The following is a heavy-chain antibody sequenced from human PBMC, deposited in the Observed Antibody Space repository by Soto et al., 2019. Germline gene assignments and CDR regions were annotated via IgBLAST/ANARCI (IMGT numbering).Heavy chain of an antibody. Sequence: GASVKVSCEASGGTFSSYTISWVRQAPGQGLEWMGRIIPILGIANYAQKFQGRVTITADKSTSTAYMELSSLRSEDTAVYYCASTPITGTLYYYYYYYMDVWGKGTTVTVSS. CDR1: GGTFSSYT. CDR3: ASTPITGTLYYYYYYYMDV. CDR2: IIPILGIA. J-gene: IGHJ6*03. D-gene: IGHD1-7*01. V-gene: IGHV1-69*02.